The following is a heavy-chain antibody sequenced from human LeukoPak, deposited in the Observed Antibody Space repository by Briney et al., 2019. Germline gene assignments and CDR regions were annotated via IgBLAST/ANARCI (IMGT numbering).Heavy chain of an antibody. D-gene: IGHD3-22*01. CDR2: IFYSGST. Sequence: SETLSLTCAVYGGSFSGYYWSWIRQPPGKGLEWIGNIFYSGSTYYSPSLKSRVTITLDTSRNQFSLKLNSVTAADTAVYYCAKSNGYGLIDIWGQGTMVTVSS. CDR1: GGSFSGYY. V-gene: IGHV4-34*12. CDR3: AKSNGYGLIDI. J-gene: IGHJ3*02.